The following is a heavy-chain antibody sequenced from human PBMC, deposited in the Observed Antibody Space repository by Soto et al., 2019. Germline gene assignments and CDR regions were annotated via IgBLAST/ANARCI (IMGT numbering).Heavy chain of an antibody. D-gene: IGHD6-13*01. CDR2: MNPNSGNT. CDR3: ARERSAAGTGGFDP. V-gene: IGHV1-8*01. CDR1: GYTFTSYD. J-gene: IGHJ5*02. Sequence: QVQLVQSGAEVKKPGASVKVSCKASGYTFTSYDINWVRQATGQGLEWMGWMNPNSGNTGYAQKFQGRVTMTRNTSRSTAYMDLSSLRSEDTAVYYCARERSAAGTGGFDPWGQGTLVTVSS.